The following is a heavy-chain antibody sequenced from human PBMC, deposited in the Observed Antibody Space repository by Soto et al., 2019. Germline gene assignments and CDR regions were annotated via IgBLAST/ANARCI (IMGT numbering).Heavy chain of an antibody. CDR2: IYYSGST. CDR1: GGSISSSSYY. D-gene: IGHD6-13*01. J-gene: IGHJ5*02. CDR3: ARHRVLPGKFDP. V-gene: IGHV4-39*01. Sequence: QLQLQESGPGLVKPSETLSLTCTVSGGSISSSSYYWGWIRQPPGKGLEWIGSIYYSGSTYYNPSLKSRVTISVDTSNDQFSLKLSSVPAADTAVYYCARHRVLPGKFDPWGQGTLVTVSS.